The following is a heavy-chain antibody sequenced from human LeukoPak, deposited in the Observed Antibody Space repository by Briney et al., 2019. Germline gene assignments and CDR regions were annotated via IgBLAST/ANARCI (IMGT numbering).Heavy chain of an antibody. CDR2: ITGSGGST. D-gene: IGHD2-2*01. CDR3: AKSKCTTTCYGGDV. V-gene: IGHV3-23*01. Sequence: GGSLRLSCAASGFSFTSPAMTWVRQAPGKGPEWVSTITGSGGSTYYADSVRGRFTISRDNSKNTLYLQMSSLRAEDTAVYYCAKSKCTTTCYGGDVWGQGATVTVSS. J-gene: IGHJ6*02. CDR1: GFSFTSPA.